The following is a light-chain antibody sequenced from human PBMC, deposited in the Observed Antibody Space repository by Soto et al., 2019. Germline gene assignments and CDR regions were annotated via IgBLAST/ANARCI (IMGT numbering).Light chain of an antibody. CDR2: SNN. CDR3: ATWADGLNSYV. V-gene: IGLV1-44*01. J-gene: IGLJ1*01. CDR1: SSNIGSNT. Sequence: QSVLTQPPSASGTPGQRVTISCSGSSSNIGSNTVSWYQQLPQRAPKLLICSNNPRPSGVPDRFSGSKSGTSASLAISGLQSEDEADYYCATWADGLNSYVFGTGTKVTVL.